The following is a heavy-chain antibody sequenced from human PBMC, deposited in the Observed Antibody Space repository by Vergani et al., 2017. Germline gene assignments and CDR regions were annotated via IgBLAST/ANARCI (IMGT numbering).Heavy chain of an antibody. V-gene: IGHV5-51*01. CDR2: IYPGDSDT. J-gene: IGHJ6*02. D-gene: IGHD6-13*01. CDR3: ARTAPGYSSSWHRGYYGMDV. Sequence: EVQLVQSGAEVKKPGESLKISCKGSGYSFTSYWIGWVRQMPGKGLEWMGIIYPGDSDTRYSPSFKGQVTISADKSISTAYLQKNSLRAEDTAVYYCARTAPGYSSSWHRGYYGMDVWGQGTTVTVSS. CDR1: GYSFTSYW.